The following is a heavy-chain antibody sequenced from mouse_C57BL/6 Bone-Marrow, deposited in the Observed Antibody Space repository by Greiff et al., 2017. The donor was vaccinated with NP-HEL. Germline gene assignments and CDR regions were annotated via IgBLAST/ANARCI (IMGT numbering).Heavy chain of an antibody. J-gene: IGHJ2*01. Sequence: QVQLQQPGAELVRPGSSVKLSCKASGYTFTSYWMDWVKQRPGQGLEWIGNIYPSDSETHYNQNVKDKATLTVDKSSSTAYMQLSSRTSEDSAVYYCARWSTTVVLDYWGQGTTLTVSS. V-gene: IGHV1-61*01. CDR1: GYTFTSYW. CDR2: IYPSDSET. CDR3: ARWSTTVVLDY. D-gene: IGHD1-1*01.